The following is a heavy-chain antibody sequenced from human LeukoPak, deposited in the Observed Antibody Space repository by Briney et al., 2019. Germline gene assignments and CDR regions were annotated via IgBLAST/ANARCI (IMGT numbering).Heavy chain of an antibody. J-gene: IGHJ5*02. CDR3: TKASLAFGTKYFDP. CDR2: INPNSGGT. Sequence: ASVKVSCKASGYTFTGYYMHWVRQAPGQGLEWMGWINPNSGGTNYQGRVTMTRDKSIRTAYMELSRLTSDDTAVYYCTKASLAFGTKYFDPWGQGTLVTVSS. CDR1: GYTFTGYY. V-gene: IGHV1-2*02. D-gene: IGHD3-10*01.